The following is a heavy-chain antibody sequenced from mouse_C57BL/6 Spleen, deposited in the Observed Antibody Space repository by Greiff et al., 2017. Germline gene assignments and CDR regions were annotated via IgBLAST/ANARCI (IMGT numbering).Heavy chain of an antibody. V-gene: IGHV3-1*01. J-gene: IGHJ2*01. Sequence: EVQLQESGPGMVKPSQSLSLTCTVTGYSITSGYDWHWIRHFPGNKLEWMGYISYSGSTNYNPSLKSRISITHDTSKNHFFLKLNSVTTEDTATYYCARAYYGSSPHFDYWGQGTTLTVSS. CDR1: GYSITSGYD. CDR2: ISYSGST. D-gene: IGHD1-1*01. CDR3: ARAYYGSSPHFDY.